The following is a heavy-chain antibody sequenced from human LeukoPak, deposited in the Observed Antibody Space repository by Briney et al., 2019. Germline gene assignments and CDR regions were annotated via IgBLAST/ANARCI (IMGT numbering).Heavy chain of an antibody. CDR3: ARGRYYYDSSGYYW. D-gene: IGHD3-22*01. Sequence: SETLSLTCAVYGGSFSGYYWSWIRQPPGKGLEWIGEINHSGSTNYNPSLKGRVTISVDTSKNQFSPKLSSVTAADTAVYYCARGRYYYDSSGYYWWGQGALVTVSS. CDR1: GGSFSGYY. V-gene: IGHV4-34*01. CDR2: INHSGST. J-gene: IGHJ4*02.